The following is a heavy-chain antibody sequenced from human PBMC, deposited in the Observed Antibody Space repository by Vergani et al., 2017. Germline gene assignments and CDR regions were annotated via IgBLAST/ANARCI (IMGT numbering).Heavy chain of an antibody. Sequence: EVQLVESGGGLVKPGGSLRLSCAASGFTFSSYSMNWVRQAPGKGLEWVSSISSSSSYIDYADSVKGRFTISRDNAKNSLYLQMNSLRAEDTAVYYCARRIGVSGSYFDAFDIWGQGTMVTVSS. CDR3: ARRIGVSGSYFDAFDI. CDR2: ISSSSSYI. CDR1: GFTFSSYS. V-gene: IGHV3-21*01. J-gene: IGHJ3*02. D-gene: IGHD1-26*01.